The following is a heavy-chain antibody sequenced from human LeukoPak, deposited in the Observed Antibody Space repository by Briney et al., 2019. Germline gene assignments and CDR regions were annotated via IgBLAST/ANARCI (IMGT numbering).Heavy chain of an antibody. V-gene: IGHV1-2*06. D-gene: IGHD4-17*01. CDR3: ARDASDYGDYNWFDP. CDR2: VNPNSGGT. Sequence: ASVKVSCKASGYTFTAYYIHWVRQAPGQGLEWMGRVNPNSGGTNYAQKFQGRVAMTRDTSITTAYMELSRLRSDDTAVYYCARDASDYGDYNWFDPWGQGTLVTVSS. CDR1: GYTFTAYY. J-gene: IGHJ5*02.